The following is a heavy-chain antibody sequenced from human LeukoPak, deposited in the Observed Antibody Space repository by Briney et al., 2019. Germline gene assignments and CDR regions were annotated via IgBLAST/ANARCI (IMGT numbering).Heavy chain of an antibody. CDR2: ISSSSSYI. J-gene: IGHJ6*02. Sequence: GGSLRLSCAASGFTFSSYSMNWVRQAPGKGLEWVSSISSSSSYIYYADSVKGRFTISRDNAKNSLYLQMNSLRAEDTAVYYCAREAGGYYGSGSYPIYGMDVWGQGTTVTVSS. CDR3: AREAGGYYGSGSYPIYGMDV. CDR1: GFTFSSYS. D-gene: IGHD3-10*01. V-gene: IGHV3-21*01.